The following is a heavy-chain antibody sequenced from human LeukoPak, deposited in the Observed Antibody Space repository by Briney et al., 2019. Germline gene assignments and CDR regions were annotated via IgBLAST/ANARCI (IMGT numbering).Heavy chain of an antibody. Sequence: GGSLRLSCAASGFTSSSYGMHWVRQAPGKGLEWVAVIWYDGSNKYYADSVKGRFTISRDNSKNTLYLQMNSLRAEDTAVYYCASRVVVPAANMDVWGKGTTVTVSP. CDR2: IWYDGSNK. V-gene: IGHV3-33*01. CDR1: GFTSSSYG. CDR3: ASRVVVPAANMDV. D-gene: IGHD2-2*01. J-gene: IGHJ6*04.